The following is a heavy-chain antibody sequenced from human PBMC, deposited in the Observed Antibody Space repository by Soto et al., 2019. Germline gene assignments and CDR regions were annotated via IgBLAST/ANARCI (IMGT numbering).Heavy chain of an antibody. CDR3: AKADIAARPYYYYGMDV. V-gene: IGHV3-30*18. CDR2: ISYDGSNK. Sequence: QVQLQESGPGLVKPSETLSLTCTVSGGSISSYYWSWIRQPPGKGLEWVAVISYDGSNKYYADSVKGRFTISRDNSKNTLYLQMNSLRAEDTAVYYCAKADIAARPYYYYGMDVWGQGTTVTVSS. D-gene: IGHD6-6*01. CDR1: GGSISSYY. J-gene: IGHJ6*02.